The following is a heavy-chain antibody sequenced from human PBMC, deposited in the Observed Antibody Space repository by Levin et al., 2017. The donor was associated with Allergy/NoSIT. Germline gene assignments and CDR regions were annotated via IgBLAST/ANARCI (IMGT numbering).Heavy chain of an antibody. CDR3: ARGSYCSGGTCYSRLGY. V-gene: IGHV3-23*01. CDR1: GFTLSDSA. CDR2: ISDSGAST. D-gene: IGHD2-15*01. J-gene: IGHJ4*02. Sequence: GGSLRLSCAGSGFTLSDSAMSWVRQAPGEGLVWVSGISDSGASTYYADSVKGRFTISRDISTNRVFLQMNSLSAEDTALYYCARGSYCSGGTCYSRLGYWGQGILVTVSS.